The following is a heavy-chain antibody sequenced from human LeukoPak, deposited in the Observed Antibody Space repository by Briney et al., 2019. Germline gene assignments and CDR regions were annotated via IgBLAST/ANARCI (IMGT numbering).Heavy chain of an antibody. CDR1: GFTFSSYA. CDR2: ISGSGDST. J-gene: IGHJ4*02. V-gene: IGHV3-23*01. CDR3: TKSGYYDSSGYYWRYFDY. D-gene: IGHD3-22*01. Sequence: GGSLRLSCAASGFTFSSYAMSWVRQAPGKGLEWVSAISGSGDSTYYGDSVKGRFTISRDNSKNTLYLQMNSLRAEDTAVYYCTKSGYYDSSGYYWRYFDYWGQGTLVTVSS.